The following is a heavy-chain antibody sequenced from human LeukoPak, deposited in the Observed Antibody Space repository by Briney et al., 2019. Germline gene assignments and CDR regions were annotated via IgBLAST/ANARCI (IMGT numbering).Heavy chain of an antibody. Sequence: GGSLRLSCAASGFTFSGNAMSWVRQAPGKGLEWVSAISGSGGSTYYADSVKGRFTISRDNSKNSLYLQMNSLRAEDSAVYYCARILSRGYSYGPYDYWGQGTLVTVSS. J-gene: IGHJ4*02. CDR2: ISGSGGST. CDR3: ARILSRGYSYGPYDY. D-gene: IGHD5-18*01. CDR1: GFTFSGNA. V-gene: IGHV3-23*01.